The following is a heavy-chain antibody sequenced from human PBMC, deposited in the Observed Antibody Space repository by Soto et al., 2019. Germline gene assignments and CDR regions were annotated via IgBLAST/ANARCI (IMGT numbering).Heavy chain of an antibody. D-gene: IGHD3-10*01. CDR1: GYTFTGYY. CDR3: ARHGPIYPESYYNVGPDYYYYGMDV. J-gene: IGHJ6*02. V-gene: IGHV1-2*04. CDR2: INPNSGGT. Sequence: ASGKVSCKASGYTFTGYYMHWVRQAPGQGLEWMGWINPNSGGTNYAQKFQGWVTMTGDTSISTAYMELSRLRSDDTAVYYCARHGPIYPESYYNVGPDYYYYGMDVWGQGTTVTVSS.